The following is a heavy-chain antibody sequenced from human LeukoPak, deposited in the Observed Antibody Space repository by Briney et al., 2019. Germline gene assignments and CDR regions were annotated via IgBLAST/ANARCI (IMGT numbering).Heavy chain of an antibody. V-gene: IGHV3-30*18. CDR1: GFTFSSYG. CDR2: ISSDGRTT. CDR3: AKEGAVAGSMWFDY. J-gene: IGHJ4*02. D-gene: IGHD6-19*01. Sequence: GGSLRLSCAASGFTFSSYGIHWVRQAPGMGLEWVAVISSDGRTTYYADSVKGRFVISRDNSKNTPYVQMNSLRAEDTAVYYCAKEGAVAGSMWFDYWGQGTLVTVSS.